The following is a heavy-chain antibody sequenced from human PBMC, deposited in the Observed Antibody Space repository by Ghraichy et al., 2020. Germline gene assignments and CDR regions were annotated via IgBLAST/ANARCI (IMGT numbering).Heavy chain of an antibody. V-gene: IGHV3-21*01. D-gene: IGHD6-13*01. Sequence: GGSLRLSCAASGISFSDYIMNWVRQAPGKGLEWVSSISHSSSHIYYADSVKDRFTISRDNAKNSLYLQMSSLRAEDTAVYYCARVIGIAAAGPIDFWGQGVLVTVSS. CDR1: GISFSDYI. CDR3: ARVIGIAAAGPIDF. CDR2: ISHSSSHI. J-gene: IGHJ4*02.